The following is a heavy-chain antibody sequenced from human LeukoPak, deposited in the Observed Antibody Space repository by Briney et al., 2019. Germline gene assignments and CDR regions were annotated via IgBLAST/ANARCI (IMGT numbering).Heavy chain of an antibody. CDR3: ARTPTGYSSGWLGY. CDR2: IYSGGST. D-gene: IGHD6-19*01. J-gene: IGHJ4*02. Sequence: AGGSLRLSCAASGFTVSSNYMSWVRQAPGKGLEWVSVIYSGGSTYYADSVKGRFTISRDNSKNTLYLQMNSLRAEDTAVYYCARTPTGYSSGWLGYWGQGTLVTVSS. V-gene: IGHV3-53*01. CDR1: GFTVSSNY.